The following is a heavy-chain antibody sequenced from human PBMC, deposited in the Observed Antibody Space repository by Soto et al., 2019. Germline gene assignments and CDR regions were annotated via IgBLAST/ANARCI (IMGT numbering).Heavy chain of an antibody. V-gene: IGHV4-4*02. CDR2: IYHSGST. CDR3: ARGPPWDILTGYYYYYYMDV. Sequence: SETLSLTCAVSSGSISSSNWWSWVRQPPGKGLEWIGEIYHSGSTNYNPSLKSRVTISVDKSKNQFSLKLSSVTAADTAVYYCARGPPWDILTGYYYYYYMDVWGKGTTVTVSS. D-gene: IGHD3-9*01. CDR1: SGSISSSNW. J-gene: IGHJ6*03.